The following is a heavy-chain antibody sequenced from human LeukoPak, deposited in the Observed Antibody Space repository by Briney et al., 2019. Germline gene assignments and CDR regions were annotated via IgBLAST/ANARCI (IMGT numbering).Heavy chain of an antibody. D-gene: IGHD6-13*01. CDR2: ISGSGGST. V-gene: IGHV3-23*01. Sequence: GSLRLSRAASGFTFISYAISWVRQAPGKGLEWGSAISGSGGSTYYADSVKGRFTISRDNSKNTLYLQMNSLRAEDTAVYYCAKEQGQQLVLNPFDYWGQGTLVTVSS. J-gene: IGHJ4*02. CDR1: GFTFISYA. CDR3: AKEQGQQLVLNPFDY.